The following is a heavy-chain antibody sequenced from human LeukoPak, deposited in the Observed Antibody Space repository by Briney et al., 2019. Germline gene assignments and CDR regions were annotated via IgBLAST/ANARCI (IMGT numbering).Heavy chain of an antibody. CDR2: ISGSGGST. D-gene: IGHD3-9*01. CDR3: TKDITGYYQPIDY. CDR1: GFTFSSYA. V-gene: IGHV3-23*01. Sequence: PGGSLRLSCAASGFTFSSYAMSWVRQAPGKGLEWVSAISGSGGSTYYADSVKGRFTISRDNSKNTLYLQMNSLRAEDTAVYYCTKDITGYYQPIDYWGQGTLVTVSS. J-gene: IGHJ4*02.